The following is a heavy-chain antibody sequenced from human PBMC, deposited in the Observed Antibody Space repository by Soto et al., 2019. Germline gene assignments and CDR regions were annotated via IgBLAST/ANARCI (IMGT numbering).Heavy chain of an antibody. D-gene: IGHD3-10*01. CDR1: GGSISSYY. J-gene: IGHJ5*02. V-gene: IGHV4-59*01. CDR3: ARESAGSGKNNWFDP. Sequence: PSETLSLTCTVSGGSISSYYWSWIRQPPGKGLEWIGYIYYSGSTNYNPSLKSRVTLSVDTSRNQLLLQLKSVTAADTAVYYCARESAGSGKNNWFDPWGQGTLVTVSS. CDR2: IYYSGST.